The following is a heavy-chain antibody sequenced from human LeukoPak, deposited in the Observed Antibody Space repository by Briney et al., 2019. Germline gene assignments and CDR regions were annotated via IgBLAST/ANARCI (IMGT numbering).Heavy chain of an antibody. CDR1: GFTFSSHV. J-gene: IGHJ4*02. Sequence: GGSLRLSCAESGFTFSSHVMYWVRQAPGKGLVWVSHISDDGRRSDYADAVKGRFTISRDTAKTKMYLQMNSLRVEATAVYYCATTFRIGGTTCYYWGQGTLVTVSS. D-gene: IGHD1-20*01. CDR3: ATTFRIGGTTCYY. V-gene: IGHV3-74*01. CDR2: ISDDGRRS.